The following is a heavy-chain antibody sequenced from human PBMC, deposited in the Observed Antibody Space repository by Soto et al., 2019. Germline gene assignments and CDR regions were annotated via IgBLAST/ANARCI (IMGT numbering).Heavy chain of an antibody. CDR1: GFTFSSYS. CDR2: ISSASSHK. J-gene: IGHJ4*02. V-gene: IGHV3-21*01. D-gene: IGHD5-12*01. Sequence: EVQLVESGGGLVKPGGSLRLSCAASGFTFSSYSMNWVRQAPGKGLEWVSSISSASSHKYYADSVKGRFTISRDNAKNSLYLQMNSLSAEDTAVYYCARDKEMATINFDYRGQGTLVTVSS. CDR3: ARDKEMATINFDY.